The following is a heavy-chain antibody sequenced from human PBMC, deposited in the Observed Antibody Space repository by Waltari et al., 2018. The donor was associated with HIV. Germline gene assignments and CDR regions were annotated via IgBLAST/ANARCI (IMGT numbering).Heavy chain of an antibody. Sequence: QVQLQESGPGLVKPSETLSLTCTVSGGSISSYYCIWIRQPPGKGLEWIGYIYYSGSTNYNPSLKSRVTISVDTSKNQFSLRLSSVTAADTAVYYCARVDYGPNPYGMDVWGQGTTVTVSS. J-gene: IGHJ6*02. V-gene: IGHV4-59*01. CDR3: ARVDYGPNPYGMDV. D-gene: IGHD4-17*01. CDR2: IYYSGST. CDR1: GGSISSYY.